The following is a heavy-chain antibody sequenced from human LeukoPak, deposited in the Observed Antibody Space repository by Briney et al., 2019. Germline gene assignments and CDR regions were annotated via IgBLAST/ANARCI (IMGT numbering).Heavy chain of an antibody. Sequence: GGSLRLSCAASGISFSSHGMHWVRQAPGKGLEWVAVIWYDGSKKYYADSVKGRFTISRDNSKNTLYLQMNSLRAEDSAVYYCATDSSGYYGARYNWFDPWGQGTLVTVSS. D-gene: IGHD3-22*01. CDR1: GISFSSHG. V-gene: IGHV3-33*01. CDR2: IWYDGSKK. CDR3: ATDSSGYYGARYNWFDP. J-gene: IGHJ5*02.